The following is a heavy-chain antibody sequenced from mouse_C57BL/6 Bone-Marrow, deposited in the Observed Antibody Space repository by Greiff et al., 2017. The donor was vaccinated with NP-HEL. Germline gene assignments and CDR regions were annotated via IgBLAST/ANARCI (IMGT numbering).Heavy chain of an antibody. D-gene: IGHD2-5*01. CDR3: ARRAYYSNGFDY. Sequence: QVQLQQPGAELVKPGASVKLSCKASGYTFTSYWMHWVKQRPGRGLEWIGRIDPNSGGTKYNEKFKSKATLTVDKPSSTAYMQISSLPSEDSAVYYCARRAYYSNGFDYWGQGTTLTVSS. V-gene: IGHV1-72*01. CDR1: GYTFTSYW. J-gene: IGHJ2*01. CDR2: IDPNSGGT.